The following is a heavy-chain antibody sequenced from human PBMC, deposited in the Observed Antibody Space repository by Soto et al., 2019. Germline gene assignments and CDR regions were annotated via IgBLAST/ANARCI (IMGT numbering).Heavy chain of an antibody. J-gene: IGHJ6*02. V-gene: IGHV3-48*02. Sequence: WSLRLSCAASGFTFSSYSMNWVRQAPGKGLEWVSYISSSSSTIYYADSVKGRFTISRDNAKNSLYLQMNSLRDEDTAVYYCARLYFCSTSCYTDGMDVWGQGTTVTVYS. D-gene: IGHD2-2*02. CDR3: ARLYFCSTSCYTDGMDV. CDR1: GFTFSSYS. CDR2: ISSSSSTI.